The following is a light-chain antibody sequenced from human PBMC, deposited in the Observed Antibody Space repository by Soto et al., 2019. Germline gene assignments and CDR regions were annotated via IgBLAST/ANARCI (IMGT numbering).Light chain of an antibody. CDR2: AAS. CDR1: QSISTW. Sequence: FHVSQSPSTLSASAVVRVIIMCRASQSISTWLAWYQQKPGKAPKLLIYAASSLQSGVPSRFSGSGSGTDFTLTISSLQPDDFATYYCQHYNSYSEAFGQGTKVDIK. V-gene: IGKV1-5*02. CDR3: QHYNSYSEA. J-gene: IGKJ1*01.